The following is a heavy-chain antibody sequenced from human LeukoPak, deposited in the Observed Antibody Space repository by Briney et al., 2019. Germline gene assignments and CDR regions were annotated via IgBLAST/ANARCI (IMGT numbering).Heavy chain of an antibody. D-gene: IGHD6-19*01. V-gene: IGHV4-61*02. CDR3: ARTQLGGSSGWYSPGAIDY. CDR1: GGSISSGSYY. CDR2: LYTSGST. Sequence: SETLSLTCTVPGGSISSGSYYWSWIRQPAGKGLEWIGRLYTSGSTNYNPSLKSRVTISVDTSKNQFSLKLSSVTAADTAVYYCARTQLGGSSGWYSPGAIDYWGQGTLVTVSS. J-gene: IGHJ4*02.